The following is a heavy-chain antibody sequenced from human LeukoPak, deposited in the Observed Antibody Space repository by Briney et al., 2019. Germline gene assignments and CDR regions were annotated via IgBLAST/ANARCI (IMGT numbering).Heavy chain of an antibody. CDR3: ARGSVNDYVWGSYRHPFDY. CDR2: IKQDGSEK. V-gene: IGHV3-7*04. Sequence: GGSLRLSCAASGFTFSSYWMSWVRQAPGKGLGWVANIKQDGSEKYYVDSVRGRFTISRDNAKNSLYLQMNSLRAEDTAVYYCARGSVNDYVWGSYRHPFDYWGQGTLVTVSS. J-gene: IGHJ4*02. D-gene: IGHD3-16*02. CDR1: GFTFSSYW.